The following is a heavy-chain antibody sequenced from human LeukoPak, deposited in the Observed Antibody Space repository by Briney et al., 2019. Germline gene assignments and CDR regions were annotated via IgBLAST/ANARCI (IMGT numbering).Heavy chain of an antibody. CDR2: IYYSGST. CDR1: GDSISSNY. J-gene: IGHJ4*02. Sequence: SETLSLTCTVSGDSISSNYWSWIRRPPGKGLEWIGYIYYSGSTNYNPSLKSRVTISVDTSKNQFSLKLSSVTAADTAVYYCARGFPGGVYYFDYWGQGTLVTVSS. CDR3: ARGFPGGVYYFDY. V-gene: IGHV4-59*01. D-gene: IGHD3-3*01.